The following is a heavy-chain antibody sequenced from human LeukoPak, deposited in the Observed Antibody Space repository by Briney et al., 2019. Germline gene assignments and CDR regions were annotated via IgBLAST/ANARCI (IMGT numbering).Heavy chain of an antibody. Sequence: GGSLRLSCAASGFTFSSYGMHWVRQALGKGLEWVAVISYDGSNKYYADSVKGRFTISRDNSKNTLYLQMNSLRAEDTAVYYCAKKQQQLAVDYWGQGTLVTVSS. D-gene: IGHD6-13*01. V-gene: IGHV3-30*18. CDR1: GFTFSSYG. J-gene: IGHJ4*02. CDR3: AKKQQQLAVDY. CDR2: ISYDGSNK.